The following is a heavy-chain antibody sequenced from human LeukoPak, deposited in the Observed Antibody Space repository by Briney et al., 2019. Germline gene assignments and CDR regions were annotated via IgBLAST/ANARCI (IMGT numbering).Heavy chain of an antibody. D-gene: IGHD3-10*01. Sequence: PSETLSLTCAVYGGSFSGYYWSWIRQPPGKGLEWIGEINHSGSTNYNPSLKSRVTISVDTSKNQFSLKLSSVTAADTAVYYCARALTMVRGVPKGHYFDYWGQGTLVTVSS. V-gene: IGHV4-34*01. J-gene: IGHJ4*02. CDR3: ARALTMVRGVPKGHYFDY. CDR2: INHSGST. CDR1: GGSFSGYY.